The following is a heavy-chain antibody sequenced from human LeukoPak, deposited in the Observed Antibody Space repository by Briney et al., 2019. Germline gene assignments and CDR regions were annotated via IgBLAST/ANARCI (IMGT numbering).Heavy chain of an antibody. CDR2: IKQDGNEK. Sequence: GGSLRLSCAASGFTFNRYWMSWVRQAPGKGLEWVANIKQDGNEKDYVDSVKGRFTISRDNAKNSLSLQMNSLRAEDTAVYYCAELGITMIGGVWGKGTTVTISS. J-gene: IGHJ6*04. CDR1: GFTFNRYW. D-gene: IGHD3-10*02. CDR3: AELGITMIGGV. V-gene: IGHV3-7*01.